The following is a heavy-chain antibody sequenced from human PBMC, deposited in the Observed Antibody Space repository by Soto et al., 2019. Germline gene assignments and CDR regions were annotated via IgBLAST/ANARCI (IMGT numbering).Heavy chain of an antibody. D-gene: IGHD3-22*01. J-gene: IGHJ4*02. V-gene: IGHV3-74*01. CDR1: GFTFSSYW. CDR3: AREDYYDSSGSPTPVDY. CDR2: INPDGSAT. Sequence: PGGSLRLSCAASGFTFSSYWMHWVRQAPGKGLVWVSRINPDGSATNYADSLEGRFTISRDNAKNSLYLQMNSLRVEDTAVYYCAREDYYDSSGSPTPVDYWGQGILVTVSS.